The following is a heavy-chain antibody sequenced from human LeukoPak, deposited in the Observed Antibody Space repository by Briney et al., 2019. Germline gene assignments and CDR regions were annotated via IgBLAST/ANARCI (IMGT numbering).Heavy chain of an antibody. CDR3: ARDPTTVTKGLDI. D-gene: IGHD4-17*01. CDR1: GGSISSHH. Sequence: PSETLSLTCTVSGGSISSHHWIWIRQPPGKGLEWIGYISYIGSTNYNPSLKSRVTISVDTSKNQFSLKLSSVTAADAAVYFCARDPTTVTKGLDIWGQGTMVTVSS. J-gene: IGHJ3*02. CDR2: ISYIGST. V-gene: IGHV4-59*11.